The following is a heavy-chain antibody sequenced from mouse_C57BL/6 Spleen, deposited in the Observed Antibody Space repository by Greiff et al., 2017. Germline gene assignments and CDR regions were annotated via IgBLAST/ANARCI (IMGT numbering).Heavy chain of an antibody. J-gene: IGHJ3*01. V-gene: IGHV1-9*01. Sequence: QVQLKESGAELMKPGASVKLSCKATGYTFTGYWIEWVKQRPGHGLEWIGEILPGSGSTNYNEKFKGKATFTADPSSNTAYMQLSSLTTEDSAIYYCARGGAGSFAYWGQGTLVTVSA. CDR3: ARGGAGSFAY. CDR1: GYTFTGYW. CDR2: ILPGSGST. D-gene: IGHD3-3*01.